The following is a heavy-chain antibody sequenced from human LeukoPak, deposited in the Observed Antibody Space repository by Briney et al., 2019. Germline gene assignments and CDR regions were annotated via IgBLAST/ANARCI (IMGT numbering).Heavy chain of an antibody. D-gene: IGHD3-22*01. CDR3: ASEAMKIKHRITMIVVALDY. J-gene: IGHJ4*02. Sequence: SVKVSCKASGGTFSSYAISWVRQAPGQGLEWMGRITPIFGTANYAQKFQGRVTITTDESTSTAYMELSSLRSEDTAVYYRASEAMKIKHRITMIVVALDYWGQGTLFTVSS. CDR1: GGTFSSYA. CDR2: ITPIFGTA. V-gene: IGHV1-69*05.